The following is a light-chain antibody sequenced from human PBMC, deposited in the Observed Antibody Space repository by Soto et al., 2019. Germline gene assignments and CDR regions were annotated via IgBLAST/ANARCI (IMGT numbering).Light chain of an antibody. V-gene: IGLV2-11*01. CDR3: CSYSGRNTYV. Sequence: QLALSQPRSLSGSPGQPVTISCTGTIGGVGGYNYVSWYQQHPDKAPKLLIYDVYGVSNRPSGVPDRFSGSKSGSTASLTISGLQADDEADYYCCSYSGRNTYVFGTGTKVTVL. CDR1: IGGVGGYNY. J-gene: IGLJ1*01. CDR2: DVYGVS.